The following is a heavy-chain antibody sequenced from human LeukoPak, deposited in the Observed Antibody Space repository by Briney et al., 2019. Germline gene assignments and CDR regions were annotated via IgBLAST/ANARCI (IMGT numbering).Heavy chain of an antibody. V-gene: IGHV3-7*01. CDR2: IKHDGSEA. Sequence: GGSLRLSCAASGFTFSTYWMTWVRLAPGKGLEWVASIKHDGSEAYYVDSVKGRFTISRGNAKNSLYLQMNSLRADDTAVYFCARERAIAYWGQGTLVTVSS. J-gene: IGHJ4*02. CDR3: ARERAIAY. CDR1: GFTFSTYW.